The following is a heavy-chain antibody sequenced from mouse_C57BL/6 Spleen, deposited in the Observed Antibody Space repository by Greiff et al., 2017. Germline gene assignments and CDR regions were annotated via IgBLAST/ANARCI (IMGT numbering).Heavy chain of an antibody. Sequence: VQLQQPGAELVKPGASVKLSCKASGYTFTSYWMQWVKQRPGQGLEWIGEIDPSDSYTNYNQKLKGKATLTVDTSSSTAYMQLSSRTSEDSAVYYCARRNYGSSLYYAMDYWGQGTSVTVSS. CDR1: GYTFTSYW. CDR3: ARRNYGSSLYYAMDY. V-gene: IGHV1-50*01. J-gene: IGHJ4*01. D-gene: IGHD1-1*01. CDR2: IDPSDSYT.